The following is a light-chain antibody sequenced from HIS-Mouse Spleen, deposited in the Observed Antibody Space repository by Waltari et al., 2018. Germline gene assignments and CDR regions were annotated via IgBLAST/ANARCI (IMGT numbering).Light chain of an antibody. V-gene: IGLV2-23*01. Sequence: QSALTQPASVPGSPGQSITIPCTGTSRDVGRYNLVSWYQQHPGKAPKRIIYEGSKRPSGVSNRFSGSKSGNTASLTISGLQAEDEADYYCCSYAGSSTWVFGGGTKLTVL. J-gene: IGLJ3*02. CDR1: SRDVGRYNL. CDR3: CSYAGSSTWV. CDR2: EGS.